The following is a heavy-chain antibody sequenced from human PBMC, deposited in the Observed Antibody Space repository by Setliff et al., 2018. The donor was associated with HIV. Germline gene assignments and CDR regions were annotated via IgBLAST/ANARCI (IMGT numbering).Heavy chain of an antibody. J-gene: IGHJ4*02. Sequence: PGGSLRLSCAASGFTFSSSWMHWVRQAPGKGLAWVSRINTDGTMTNYADSVKGRFTISRDNAKSSMHLQMNSLRAEDTAVYYCAKDPISWELRPTYFDDWGQGTLVTVSS. CDR2: INTDGTMT. CDR3: AKDPISWELRPTYFDD. D-gene: IGHD1-7*01. V-gene: IGHV3-74*01. CDR1: GFTFSSSW.